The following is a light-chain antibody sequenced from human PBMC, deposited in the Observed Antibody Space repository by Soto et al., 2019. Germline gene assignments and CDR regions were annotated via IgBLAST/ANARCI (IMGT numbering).Light chain of an antibody. Sequence: EIVLTQSPATLSLSPGERATLSCRASQSVSSNDLAWYQQKPGQAPRLLIYDASPRATGIPDRFSGSGSGTDFTLTISRLEPDDCAVYYCQQYGSSPPYSFGQGTKLEI. CDR3: QQYGSSPPYS. J-gene: IGKJ2*03. CDR1: QSVSSND. CDR2: DAS. V-gene: IGKV3D-20*01.